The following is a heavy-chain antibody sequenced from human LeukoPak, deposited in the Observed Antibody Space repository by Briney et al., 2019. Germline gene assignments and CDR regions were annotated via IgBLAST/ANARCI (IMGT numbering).Heavy chain of an antibody. CDR3: ARVVEPMNALDY. J-gene: IGHJ4*02. CDR1: GGSFSGYY. V-gene: IGHV4-34*01. D-gene: IGHD1-1*01. CDR2: INHSGST. Sequence: SETLSLTCAVYGGSFSGYYWSWIRQPPGKGPEWIGEINHSGSTNYNPSPKSRVTISVDTSKNQFSLKLSSVTAADTAVYYCARVVEPMNALDYWGQGTLVTVSS.